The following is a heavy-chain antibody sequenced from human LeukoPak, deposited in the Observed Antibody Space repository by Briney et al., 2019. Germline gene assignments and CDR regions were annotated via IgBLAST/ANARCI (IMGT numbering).Heavy chain of an antibody. J-gene: IGHJ3*02. Sequence: PSETLSLTCAVYGGSFSGYYWSWIRQPPGKGLEWIGEINHSGSTNYNPSLKSRVTISVDTSKNQFSLKLSSVTAADTAVYYCARDKVQPLPIMHSMRSRAFDIWGQGTMVTVSS. D-gene: IGHD3-16*01. CDR3: ARDKVQPLPIMHSMRSRAFDI. CDR2: INHSGST. V-gene: IGHV4-34*01. CDR1: GGSFSGYY.